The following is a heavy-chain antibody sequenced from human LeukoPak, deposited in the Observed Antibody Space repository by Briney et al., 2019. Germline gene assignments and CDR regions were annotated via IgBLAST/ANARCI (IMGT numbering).Heavy chain of an antibody. CDR2: IKQDGSEK. Sequence: GGSLRLSCAASGFTFSNYWMSWVRQGPGKGLEWVANIKQDGSEKYYVDSVKGRFSISRDYTKNSLSLQLNSLRAEDTAVYYCAREGLRFLEWSSYYFAYWGRGTLVTVSS. V-gene: IGHV3-7*01. D-gene: IGHD3-3*01. J-gene: IGHJ4*02. CDR1: GFTFSNYW. CDR3: AREGLRFLEWSSYYFAY.